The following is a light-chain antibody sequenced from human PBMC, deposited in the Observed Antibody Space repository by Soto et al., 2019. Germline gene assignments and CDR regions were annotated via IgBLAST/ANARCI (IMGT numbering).Light chain of an antibody. Sequence: QSALTQPASVSGSPGQSITIACTGTNRYVGSYNLVSWYQQRPGEAPKLIISEVRNRPSGISYRFTGSKSGNTASLTISGLQAEDEADYYCSSYTTFSIRGFGGGTKLTVL. J-gene: IGLJ2*01. V-gene: IGLV2-14*01. CDR3: SSYTTFSIRG. CDR1: NRYVGSYNL. CDR2: EVR.